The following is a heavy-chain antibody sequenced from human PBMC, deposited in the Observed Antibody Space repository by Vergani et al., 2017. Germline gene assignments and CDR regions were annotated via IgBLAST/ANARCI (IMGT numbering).Heavy chain of an antibody. J-gene: IGHJ6*03. CDR2: IIPIFGTA. CDR1: GGTFSSYA. Sequence: QVQLAQSGAEVKKPGSSVKVSCKASGGTFSSYAISWVRQAPGQGLEWMGGIIPIFGTANYAQKFQGRVTITADESTSTAYMELSSLRSEDTAVYYCARESRWYYGSGSYYNDPYYYYYMDVGGKGTTVTVSS. D-gene: IGHD3-10*01. V-gene: IGHV1-69*01. CDR3: ARESRWYYGSGSYYNDPYYYYYMDV.